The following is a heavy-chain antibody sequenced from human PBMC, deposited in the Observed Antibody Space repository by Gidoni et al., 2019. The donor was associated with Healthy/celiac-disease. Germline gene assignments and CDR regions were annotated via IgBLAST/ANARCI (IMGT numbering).Heavy chain of an antibody. CDR3: ARDGSVVPAARVLDY. V-gene: IGHV3-30-3*01. CDR2: ISYDGSNK. D-gene: IGHD2-2*01. J-gene: IGHJ4*02. CDR1: GFTFRSYA. Sequence: QVQLVESGGGVVQPGRSLRLSCAASGFTFRSYAMHWVRQAPGKGLEWVAVISYDGSNKYYADSVKGRFTISRDNSKNTLYLQMNSLRAEDTAVYYCARDGSVVPAARVLDYWGQGTLVTVSS.